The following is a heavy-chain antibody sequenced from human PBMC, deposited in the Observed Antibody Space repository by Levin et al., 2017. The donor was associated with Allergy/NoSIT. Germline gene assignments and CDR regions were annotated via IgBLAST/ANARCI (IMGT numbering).Heavy chain of an antibody. V-gene: IGHV1-18*01. D-gene: IGHD5-12*01. CDR3: ARDDIVPTTYHYYGLDV. J-gene: IGHJ6*02. CDR2: ISTYNGDT. Sequence: ASVKVSCKASGYTFTSYGISWVRQAPGQGLEWMGWISTYNGDTNYAQKLQGRVTMTTDTSTSTAYMELRSLRSDAPAVYFCARDDIVPTTYHYYGLDVWGQGTTVTVSS. CDR1: GYTFTSYG.